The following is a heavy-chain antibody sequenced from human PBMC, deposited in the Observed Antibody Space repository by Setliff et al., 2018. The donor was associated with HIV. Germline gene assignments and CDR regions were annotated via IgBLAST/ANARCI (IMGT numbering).Heavy chain of an antibody. J-gene: IGHJ6*03. V-gene: IGHV4-34*01. CDR3: ARSDLDNGSGYFDYYSYYMDV. CDR2: INHSGST. Sequence: SETLSLTCAVYGGSFSAYYWTWIRQPPGKGLEWIGEINHSGSTNYNPSLKSRVTISVDTPKNQFSLKLRSVTAADTAIYYCARSDLDNGSGYFDYYSYYMDVWGRGTTVTVSS. CDR1: GGSFSAYY. D-gene: IGHD3-22*01.